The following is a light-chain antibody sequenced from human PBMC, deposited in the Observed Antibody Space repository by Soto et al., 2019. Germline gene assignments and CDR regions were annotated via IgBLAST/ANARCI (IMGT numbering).Light chain of an antibody. CDR1: QGISSY. Sequence: DIQLTQSPSFLSASVGDRVTITCRASQGISSYLAWYQQKPGKAPKLLIYAASTLQSGVPSRFSGSGSGTEFTLTISSLQPEDFATYYCQHLNSYSLTFGGGTKVDIK. CDR3: QHLNSYSLT. V-gene: IGKV1-9*01. CDR2: AAS. J-gene: IGKJ4*01.